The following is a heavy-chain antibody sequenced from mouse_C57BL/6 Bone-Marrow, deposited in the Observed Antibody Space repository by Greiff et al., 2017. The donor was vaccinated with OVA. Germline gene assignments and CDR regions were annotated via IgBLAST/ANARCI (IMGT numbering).Heavy chain of an antibody. Sequence: VQLQQPGAELVKPGASVKLSCKASGYTFTSYWMHWVKQRPGQGLEWIGMIHPNSGSTNYNEKFKSKATLTVDKSSSTAYMQLSSLTSEDSAVYYCARWVLLLRSHYFDYWGQGTTLTVSS. V-gene: IGHV1-64*01. CDR2: IHPNSGST. J-gene: IGHJ2*01. D-gene: IGHD1-1*01. CDR1: GYTFTSYW. CDR3: ARWVLLLRSHYFDY.